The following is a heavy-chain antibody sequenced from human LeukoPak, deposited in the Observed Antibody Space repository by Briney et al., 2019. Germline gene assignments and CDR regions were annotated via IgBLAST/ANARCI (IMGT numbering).Heavy chain of an antibody. CDR2: IYSGGST. J-gene: IGHJ4*02. CDR1: GFTVSRNN. CDR3: ARDVGGEYYFDD. V-gene: IGHV3-53*01. D-gene: IGHD3-10*01. Sequence: GSLRLSCAASGFTVSRNNMNWVRQAPGKGLEWVSVIYSGGSTYYADSVKGRFTISRDNSKNTLYLQINSLRAEDTAVYYCARDVGGEYYFDDWGQGTLVTVSS.